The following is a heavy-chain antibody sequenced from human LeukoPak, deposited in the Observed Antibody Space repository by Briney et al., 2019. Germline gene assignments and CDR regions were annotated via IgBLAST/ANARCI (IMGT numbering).Heavy chain of an antibody. CDR3: ARVRLAMIGRDRSHDAFDI. V-gene: IGHV1-2*02. CDR1: GYTFTGYY. CDR2: INPNSGGT. J-gene: IGHJ3*02. D-gene: IGHD3-22*01. Sequence: ASVKVSCKASGYTFTGYYMHWVRQAPGQGLEWMGWINPNSGGTNYAQKFQGRVTMTRDTSISTAYMELSRLRSDDTAVCYCARVRLAMIGRDRSHDAFDIWGQGTMVTVSS.